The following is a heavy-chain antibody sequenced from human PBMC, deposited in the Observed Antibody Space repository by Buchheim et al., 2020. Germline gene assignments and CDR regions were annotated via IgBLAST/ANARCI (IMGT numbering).Heavy chain of an antibody. Sequence: EVHLVESGGGLVQSGGSLRLSCAASGFIFSNYEMNWVRQAPGKGLEWVSYISSSGSPIYYADSVEGRFTISRDNSKNSLYLQMNSLRAEDTAVYYCASHSSSWTTDLDYWGQGTL. CDR3: ASHSSSWTTDLDY. J-gene: IGHJ4*02. CDR1: GFIFSNYE. D-gene: IGHD6-13*01. V-gene: IGHV3-48*03. CDR2: ISSSGSPI.